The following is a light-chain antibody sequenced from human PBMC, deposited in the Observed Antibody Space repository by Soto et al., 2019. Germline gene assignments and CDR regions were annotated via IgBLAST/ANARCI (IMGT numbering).Light chain of an antibody. V-gene: IGLV1-40*01. Sequence: QSVLTQPPSVSGAPGQGATISCTGSSSKIGAGYDVHWYQQLPGTAPKLLIYGNSNRPSGVPDRFSGSKSGTSASLAITGLQAEDEADYYCQSYDSSLSGYVFGAGTKATVL. CDR2: GNS. CDR1: SSKIGAGYD. CDR3: QSYDSSLSGYV. J-gene: IGLJ1*01.